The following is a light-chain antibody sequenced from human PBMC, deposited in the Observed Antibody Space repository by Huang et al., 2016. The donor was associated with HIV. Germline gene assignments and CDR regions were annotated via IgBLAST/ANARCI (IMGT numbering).Light chain of an antibody. V-gene: IGKV3D-15*01. CDR2: DAS. J-gene: IGKJ1*01. Sequence: EIVMTQSPATVSVSPGERATLSCKASQSGTSTLAWYQQKPGQAPRLLIYDASTRATGIPARFSGSGSGTEFTLTISSLQSEDFAVYYCQQYNNWPRTFGQGTKVEV. CDR3: QQYNNWPRT. CDR1: QSGTST.